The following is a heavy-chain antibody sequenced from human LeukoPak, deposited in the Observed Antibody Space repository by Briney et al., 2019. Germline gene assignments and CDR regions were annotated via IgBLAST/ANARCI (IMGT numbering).Heavy chain of an antibody. J-gene: IGHJ6*02. CDR2: INHSGST. CDR3: ARGGYSYGSGMDV. V-gene: IGHV4-34*01. Sequence: PSETLSLTCAVYGGSFSGYYWRWIRQPPGKGLEWIGEINHSGSTNYNPSLKSRVTISVDTSKNQFSLKLSSVTAADTAVYYCARGGYSYGSGMDVWGQGTTVTVSS. CDR1: GGSFSGYY. D-gene: IGHD5-18*01.